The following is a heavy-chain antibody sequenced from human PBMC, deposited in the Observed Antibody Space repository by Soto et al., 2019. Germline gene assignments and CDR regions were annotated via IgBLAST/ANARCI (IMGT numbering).Heavy chain of an antibody. Sequence: PSETLFLTCTASGASISGFYWSWIRKSAGKGLEWIGRIYATGTTDYNPSLKSRVMMSVDTSKKQFSLKLRSVTAADTAVYYCVRDGTKTLRDWFDPWGQGISVTVSS. CDR1: GASISGFY. D-gene: IGHD1-1*01. CDR3: VRDGTKTLRDWFDP. CDR2: IYATGTT. V-gene: IGHV4-4*07. J-gene: IGHJ5*02.